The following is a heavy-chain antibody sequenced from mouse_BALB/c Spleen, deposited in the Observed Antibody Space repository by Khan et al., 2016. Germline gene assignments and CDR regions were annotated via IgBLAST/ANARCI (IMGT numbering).Heavy chain of an antibody. Sequence: EVQLVDSGGGLVQPKGSLKLSCAASGFTFNTYAMDWVRQAPGKGLEWVARIRTKSNNLSTYYADSVKDRFTISRDDSQSMLYLQMNNLKTEDTAMYYCVRQNLRWYFDVWGAGTTVTVSS. CDR2: IRTKSNNLST. CDR1: GFTFNTYA. D-gene: IGHD1-1*01. V-gene: IGHV10-1*02. CDR3: VRQNLRWYFDV. J-gene: IGHJ1*01.